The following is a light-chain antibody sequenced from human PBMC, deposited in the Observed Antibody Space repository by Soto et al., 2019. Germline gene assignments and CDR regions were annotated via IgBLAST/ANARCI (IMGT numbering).Light chain of an antibody. CDR2: EVI. V-gene: IGLV2-14*01. J-gene: IGLJ1*01. CDR1: SRDVGGYNY. CDR3: SSYTSSSTQV. Sequence: QSALTQPASVSGSPGQSITISCTGTSRDVGGYNYVSWYQQHSGKAPKLMIYEVINRPSGVSNRFSGSRSGNTASLTISGLQAEDVADYYCSSYTSSSTQVFGTGTKVTVL.